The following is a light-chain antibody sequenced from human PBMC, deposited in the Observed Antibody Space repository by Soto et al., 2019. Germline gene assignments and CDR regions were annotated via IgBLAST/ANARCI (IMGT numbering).Light chain of an antibody. V-gene: IGLV2-11*01. CDR2: DVS. CDR3: CSYAGSYTLYV. CDR1: SSDVGSCNY. Sequence: QSALTQPRSVSGSPGQSVTISCTGTSSDVGSCNYVSWYQQHPGKAPKLMIYDVSKRPSGVPDRFSGSKSGNTASLTISGLQAEDEADYYCCSYAGSYTLYVFGTGTKLTVL. J-gene: IGLJ1*01.